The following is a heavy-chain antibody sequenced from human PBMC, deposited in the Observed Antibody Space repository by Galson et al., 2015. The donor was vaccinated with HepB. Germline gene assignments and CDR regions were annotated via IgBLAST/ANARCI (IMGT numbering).Heavy chain of an antibody. V-gene: IGHV3-30*04. CDR2: ISYDGSNK. Sequence: SLRLSCAASGFTFSSYAMHWVRQAPGKGLEWVAVISYDGSNKYYADSVKGRFTISRDNSKNTLYLQMNSLRAEDTAVYYCARSQPYYYDSSGLDVWGQGTTVAVSS. CDR1: GFTFSSYA. CDR3: ARSQPYYYDSSGLDV. J-gene: IGHJ6*02. D-gene: IGHD3-22*01.